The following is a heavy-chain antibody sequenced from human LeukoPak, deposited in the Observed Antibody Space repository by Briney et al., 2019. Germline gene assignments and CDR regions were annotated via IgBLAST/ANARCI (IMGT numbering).Heavy chain of an antibody. CDR3: ARVHYDILTGYSYFDY. CDR2: ISAYNDNT. CDR1: GYTFTSYG. D-gene: IGHD3-9*01. J-gene: IGHJ4*02. V-gene: IGHV1-18*01. Sequence: GSSVTVSCKSSGYTFTSYGISWVRQAPGQGLEWMGWISAYNDNTNYSQKLQGRVTMTTDTSTSTAYMDLRSLRSDDTAVYYCARVHYDILTGYSYFDYWGQGTLVTVSP.